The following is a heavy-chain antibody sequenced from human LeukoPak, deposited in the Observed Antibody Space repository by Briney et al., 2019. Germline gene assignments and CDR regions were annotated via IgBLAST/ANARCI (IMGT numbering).Heavy chain of an antibody. V-gene: IGHV4-34*01. J-gene: IGHJ4*02. CDR1: GGSFSGYY. CDR3: ARGDGSYYDSSGYFVFDY. D-gene: IGHD3-22*01. CDR2: INHSGST. Sequence: SETLSLTCAVYGGSFSGYYWSWIRQPPGKGLEWIGEINHSGSTNYNPSLKSRVTISVDTSKNQFSLKLSSVTAADTAVYYRARGDGSYYDSSGYFVFDYWGQGTLVTVSS.